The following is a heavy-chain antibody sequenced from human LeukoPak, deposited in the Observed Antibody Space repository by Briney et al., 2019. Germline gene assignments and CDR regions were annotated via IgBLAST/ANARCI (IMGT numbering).Heavy chain of an antibody. Sequence: PGGSLRLSCAASGLIVSNNYMNWVRQAPGKGLEWVSALYIGVNTYYEDSVRGELPISRANSKNTLYLQMTSRRAEDTAIYSCTTTAGYNYGQYWGQGTLVTVSS. D-gene: IGHD5-18*01. CDR1: GLIVSNNY. CDR3: TTTAGYNYGQY. CDR2: LYIGVNT. V-gene: IGHV3-53*01. J-gene: IGHJ4*02.